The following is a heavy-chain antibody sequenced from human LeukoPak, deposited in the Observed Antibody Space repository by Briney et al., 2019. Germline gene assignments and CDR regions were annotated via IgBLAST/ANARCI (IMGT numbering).Heavy chain of an antibody. Sequence: GGSLRLSCAASGFIFSNYAMYWVRQAPGKGLEWVSAISSRSDNTYYADSVKGRFTLSRDSSKNTLYLQMNSLRADDTAVYYCAKWGDYDVLTGYYVSDFWGQGTLVTVSS. D-gene: IGHD3-9*01. CDR2: ISSRSDNT. CDR1: GFIFSNYA. V-gene: IGHV3-23*01. J-gene: IGHJ4*02. CDR3: AKWGDYDVLTGYYVSDF.